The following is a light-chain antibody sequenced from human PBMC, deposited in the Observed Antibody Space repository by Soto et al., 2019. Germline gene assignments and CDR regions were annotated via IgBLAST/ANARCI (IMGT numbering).Light chain of an antibody. CDR1: SSDVGGYNY. Sequence: QSVLTQPASVSGSPGQLITISCTGTSSDVGGYNYVSWYQQHPGKAPKLMIYEVSNRPSGVSNRFSGSKSGNTASLTISGLQAEDEADYYCSSYTSSSTQVFGTGTKVTV. J-gene: IGLJ1*01. CDR3: SSYTSSSTQV. CDR2: EVS. V-gene: IGLV2-14*01.